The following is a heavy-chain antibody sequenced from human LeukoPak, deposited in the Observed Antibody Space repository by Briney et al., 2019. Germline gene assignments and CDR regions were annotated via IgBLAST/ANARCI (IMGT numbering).Heavy chain of an antibody. D-gene: IGHD3-10*01. CDR2: INNDGSGT. Sequence: GGSLRLSCAASGFTFSSYWMHWVRQAPGKGLVWVSVINNDGSGTNYADSVKGRSTISRDNAKNTLYLQMTSLGAEDTAVYYCIRGGFGHAMDVWGQGTTVTVSS. CDR1: GFTFSSYW. CDR3: IRGGFGHAMDV. J-gene: IGHJ6*02. V-gene: IGHV3-74*01.